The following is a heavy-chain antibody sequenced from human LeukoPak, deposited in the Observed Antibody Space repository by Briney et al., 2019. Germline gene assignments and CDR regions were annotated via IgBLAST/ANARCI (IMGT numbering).Heavy chain of an antibody. Sequence: GGSLRLSCAASGFTFDNYAMTWVRQAPGRGLEWISTISGSGGSTYYADSVKGRFTISRDNSKNTLYLQMNSLRAEDTAVYYCARGGVRFLKFDPWGQGTLVTVSS. V-gene: IGHV3-23*01. CDR3: ARGGVRFLKFDP. J-gene: IGHJ5*02. D-gene: IGHD3-3*01. CDR2: ISGSGGST. CDR1: GFTFDNYA.